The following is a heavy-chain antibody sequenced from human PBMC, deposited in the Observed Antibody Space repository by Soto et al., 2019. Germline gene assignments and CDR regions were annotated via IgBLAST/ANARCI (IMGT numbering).Heavy chain of an antibody. D-gene: IGHD6-19*01. CDR1: EFTFSTYG. Sequence: QVQLVESGGGVVQPGRSLRLSCAASEFTFSTYGMHWVRQAPGKGLEWVAFISYDGSDKYYADSVKGRLTISRDNSKNTLYLQMNSLRAEDTAVYYCAKDWYSSGWYLRYYYSGLDVWGQGTTVAVSS. CDR3: AKDWYSSGWYLRYYYSGLDV. V-gene: IGHV3-30*18. CDR2: ISYDGSDK. J-gene: IGHJ6*02.